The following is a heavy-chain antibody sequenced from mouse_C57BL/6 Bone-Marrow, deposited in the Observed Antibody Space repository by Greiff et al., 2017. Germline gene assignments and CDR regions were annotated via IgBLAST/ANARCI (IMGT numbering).Heavy chain of an antibody. V-gene: IGHV1-15*01. Sequence: VQLQQSGAELVRPGASVTVSCKASGYTCTDYEMHWVKQTPVHGLEWIGAIDPETGGTAYNQKFKGKAILTADKSSSTAYMELRSLTSEDSAVYYCTRHTTVVPIGRWCEGTPLTDSA. J-gene: IGHJ2*01. CDR1: GYTCTDYE. CDR3: TRHTTVVPIGR. D-gene: IGHD1-1*01. CDR2: IDPETGGT.